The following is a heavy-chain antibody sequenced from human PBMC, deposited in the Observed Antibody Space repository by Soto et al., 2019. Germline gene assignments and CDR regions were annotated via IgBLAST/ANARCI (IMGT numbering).Heavy chain of an antibody. D-gene: IGHD6-13*01. Sequence: SETLSLTCTVSGGSISSYYWSWIRQPPGKGLEWIGYIYYSGSTNYNPSLKSRVTISVDTSKNQFSLKLSSVTAADTAVYYCARGLFRLGSSWNPLDYWGQGTLVTVSS. CDR2: IYYSGST. CDR1: GGSISSYY. V-gene: IGHV4-59*01. CDR3: ARGLFRLGSSWNPLDY. J-gene: IGHJ4*02.